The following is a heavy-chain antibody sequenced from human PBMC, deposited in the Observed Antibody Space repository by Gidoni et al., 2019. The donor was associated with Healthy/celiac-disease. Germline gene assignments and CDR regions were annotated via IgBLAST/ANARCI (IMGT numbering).Heavy chain of an antibody. D-gene: IGHD1-7*01. V-gene: IGHV3-23*01. CDR2: ISGSGGST. CDR3: AKDTHYNWNYGAFDI. CDR1: GFTFSCYA. Sequence: EVQLLESGGGSVQPGGSLRLSCAAHGFTFSCYAMSWVRQAPGKGLEWVAAISGSGGSTYYADSVKGRFTISRDNSKNTLYLQMNSLRAEDTAVYYCAKDTHYNWNYGAFDIWGQGTMVTVSS. J-gene: IGHJ3*02.